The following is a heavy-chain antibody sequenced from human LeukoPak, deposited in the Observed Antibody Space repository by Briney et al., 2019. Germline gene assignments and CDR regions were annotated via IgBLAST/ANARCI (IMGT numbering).Heavy chain of an antibody. Sequence: GASVKVSCKASGYTFTSYDINWVRQATGQGLEWMGWMNPNGGNTGYAQKFQGRVTITRNTSISTAYMELSSLRSEDTAVYYCARDHSGYDWIPLLGWGQGTLVTVSS. D-gene: IGHD5-12*01. J-gene: IGHJ4*02. CDR3: ARDHSGYDWIPLLG. V-gene: IGHV1-8*03. CDR1: GYTFTSYD. CDR2: MNPNGGNT.